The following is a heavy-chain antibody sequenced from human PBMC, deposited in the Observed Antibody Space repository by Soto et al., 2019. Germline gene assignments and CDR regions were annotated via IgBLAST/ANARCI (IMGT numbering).Heavy chain of an antibody. CDR1: GFTVTNSY. Sequence: VSLRLSCAASGFTVTNSYMAWVRQAPGKGLEWVSVVYTSGRTYHADSVKGRFTVSRDISTNMFFLQMNKLSAEDMATYYCARAGFDRLYFDQWGRGTMVTVYS. J-gene: IGHJ4*02. D-gene: IGHD3-16*02. CDR3: ARAGFDRLYFDQ. CDR2: VYTSGRT. V-gene: IGHV3-53*01.